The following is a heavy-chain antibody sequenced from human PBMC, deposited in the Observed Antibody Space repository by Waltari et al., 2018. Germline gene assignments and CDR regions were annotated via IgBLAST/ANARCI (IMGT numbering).Heavy chain of an antibody. Sequence: QVQLVESGGGVVQPGRSLRLSCAASGFTFSSYAMPWVRQAPGKGLEWVEVISYDGSNKYYADSVKGRFTISRDNSKNTLYLQMNSLRAEDTAVYYCARVRMSWGHPHGMDVWGQGTTVTVSS. V-gene: IGHV3-30*01. CDR3: ARVRMSWGHPHGMDV. CDR2: ISYDGSNK. D-gene: IGHD3-16*01. CDR1: GFTFSSYA. J-gene: IGHJ6*02.